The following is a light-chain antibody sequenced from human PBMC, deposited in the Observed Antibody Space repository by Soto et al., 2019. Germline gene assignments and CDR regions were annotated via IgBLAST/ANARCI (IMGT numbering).Light chain of an antibody. CDR3: CSYAGGSTYV. CDR1: SSDVGSYNL. CDR2: EGT. J-gene: IGLJ1*01. Sequence: QSVLTQPASVSGSPGQSITISCTGTSSDVGSYNLVSWYQHHPGKAPKFMIYEGTKRPPGVSSRFSGSKSGNTASLTISGLQAEDEAYYYCCSYAGGSTYVFGTGTKVTVL. V-gene: IGLV2-23*01.